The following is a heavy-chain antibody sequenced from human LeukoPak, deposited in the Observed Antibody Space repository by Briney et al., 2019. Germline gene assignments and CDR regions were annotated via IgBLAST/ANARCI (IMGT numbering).Heavy chain of an antibody. CDR2: INTNTGNP. Sequence: GASVKVSCKTSGYTFTSYAMNWVRQAPEQGLEWMGWINTNTGNPTYAQGFTGRFVFSLDTSVSTAYLQISSLKAEDTAVYYCARDKGSGWPYYYYGMDVWGQGTTVTVSS. CDR1: GYTFTSYA. J-gene: IGHJ6*02. CDR3: ARDKGSGWPYYYYGMDV. V-gene: IGHV7-4-1*02. D-gene: IGHD6-19*01.